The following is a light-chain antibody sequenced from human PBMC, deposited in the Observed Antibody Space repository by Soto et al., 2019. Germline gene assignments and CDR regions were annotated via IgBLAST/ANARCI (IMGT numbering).Light chain of an antibody. V-gene: IGLV1-40*01. CDR2: GNS. CDR3: QSYDSRLSSYV. Sequence: QSALTQPPSVSGAPGQRVTISCTGSSSNIGAGYDVHWYQQLPGTAPKLLIYGNSNRPSGVPDRFSGSKSGTSASLAITGLQAEDEADYYCQSYDSRLSSYVLATGTKVIVL. CDR1: SSNIGAGYD. J-gene: IGLJ1*01.